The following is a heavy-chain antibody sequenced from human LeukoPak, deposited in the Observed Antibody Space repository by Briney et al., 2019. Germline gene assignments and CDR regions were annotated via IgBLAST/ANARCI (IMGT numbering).Heavy chain of an antibody. CDR3: ARDYYDSSGYYYYYYYGMDV. CDR2: IYHSGST. Sequence: PSETLSLTCAVSGGSISSSNWWSWVRQPPGKGLEWIGEIYHSGSTNYNPSLKSRVTISVDKSKNQFSLKLSSVTAADTAVYYCARDYYDSSGYYYYYYYGMDVWGQGTTVTVSS. V-gene: IGHV4-4*02. CDR1: GGSISSSNW. J-gene: IGHJ6*02. D-gene: IGHD3-22*01.